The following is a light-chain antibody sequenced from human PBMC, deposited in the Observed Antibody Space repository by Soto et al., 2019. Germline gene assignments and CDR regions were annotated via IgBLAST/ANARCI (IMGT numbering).Light chain of an antibody. CDR2: DAS. CDR1: QSINTW. Sequence: DIQMTQSPSTLSASVGDRVTITCRASQSINTWLAWYQQRPGRAPKLLIYDASSLQSGVPSRFSGSGSATEFTLTISSLQLDDSAIYYCQQYNTYWTFGQGTKVEIK. J-gene: IGKJ1*01. V-gene: IGKV1-5*01. CDR3: QQYNTYWT.